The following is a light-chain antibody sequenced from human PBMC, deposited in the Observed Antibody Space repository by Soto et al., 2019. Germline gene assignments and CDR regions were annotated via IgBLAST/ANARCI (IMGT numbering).Light chain of an antibody. Sequence: VLTQSPGTLSSSPGERATLSCRASQSVSSNYFAWYQQKPGQAPRLLIYSISRRATGIPDRFSGSGSGTDFTLTISGLEPEDFAVYYCEQRNSWPLTFGGGTKVDIK. J-gene: IGKJ4*01. CDR3: EQRNSWPLT. V-gene: IGKV3D-20*02. CDR2: SIS. CDR1: QSVSSNY.